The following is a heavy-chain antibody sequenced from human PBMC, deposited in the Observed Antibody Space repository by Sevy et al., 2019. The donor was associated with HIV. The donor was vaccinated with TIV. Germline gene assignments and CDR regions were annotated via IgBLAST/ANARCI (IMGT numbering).Heavy chain of an antibody. CDR1: GYIFTDYY. CDR2: INSDSGVT. Sequence: ASVKVSCKASGYIFTDYYIHWVRQAPGQGLEWMAWINSDSGVTNYAQRFQGEVTVTRDTSLSTADLDLSRLKSNDTAIYYCARLTTKPTSDLYGMDVWGQGTTVTVSS. CDR3: ARLTTKPTSDLYGMDV. J-gene: IGHJ6*02. D-gene: IGHD4-17*01. V-gene: IGHV1-2*02.